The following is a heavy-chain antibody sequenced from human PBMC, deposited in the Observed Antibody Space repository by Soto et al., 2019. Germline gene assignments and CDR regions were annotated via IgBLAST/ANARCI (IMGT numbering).Heavy chain of an antibody. V-gene: IGHV3-30-3*01. Sequence: PGGSLRLSCAASGFTFSSYAMHWVRQAPGKGLEWVAVISYDGSNKYYADSVKGRFTISRDNSKNTLYLQMNSLRAEDTAVYYCASFAIVARPPYYYYGMDVWGQGTTVTVSS. J-gene: IGHJ6*02. CDR3: ASFAIVARPPYYYYGMDV. CDR1: GFTFSSYA. D-gene: IGHD6-6*01. CDR2: ISYDGSNK.